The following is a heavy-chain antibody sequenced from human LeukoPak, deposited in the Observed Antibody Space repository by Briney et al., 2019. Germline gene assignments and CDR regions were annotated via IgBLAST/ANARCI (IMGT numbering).Heavy chain of an antibody. D-gene: IGHD1-14*01. Sequence: GSLRLSCAASGFTFSSYAMHWVRPAPGKGLEWVAVISYDGSNKYYADSVKGRFTISRDNSKNTLYLQMNSLRAEDTAVYYCARDRLRGTVNRGAFDIWGQGTMVTVSS. CDR1: GFTFSSYA. CDR2: ISYDGSNK. CDR3: ARDRLRGTVNRGAFDI. V-gene: IGHV3-30*04. J-gene: IGHJ3*02.